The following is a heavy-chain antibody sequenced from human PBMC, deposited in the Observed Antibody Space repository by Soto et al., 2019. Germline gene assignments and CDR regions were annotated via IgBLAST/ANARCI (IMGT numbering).Heavy chain of an antibody. V-gene: IGHV3-30*18. CDR2: ISYDGSNK. D-gene: IGHD6-25*01. Sequence: SLTLSCTASGFAFSSYGIHWVRQAPGKGLEWVAVISYDGSNKYYADSVKGRFTISRDNSKNTLYLQMNSLRAEDTAVYYCAKISAASGVDVWCLENTVTISS. J-gene: IGHJ6*02. CDR3: AKISAASGVDV. CDR1: GFAFSSYG.